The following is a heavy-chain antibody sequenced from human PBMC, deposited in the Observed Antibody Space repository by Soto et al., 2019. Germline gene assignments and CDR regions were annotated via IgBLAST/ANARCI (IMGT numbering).Heavy chain of an antibody. J-gene: IGHJ6*04. CDR3: ASGGYYCYYGMDV. CDR1: GGSFSGYY. D-gene: IGHD3-10*01. V-gene: IGHV4-34*01. Sequence: SETLSLTCAVYGGSFSGYYWSWIRQPPGKGLEWIGEINHSGSTNYNPSLKSRVTISVDTSKNQFSLKLSSVTAADTAVYYCASGGYYCYYGMDVWGEGTTVTVYS. CDR2: INHSGST.